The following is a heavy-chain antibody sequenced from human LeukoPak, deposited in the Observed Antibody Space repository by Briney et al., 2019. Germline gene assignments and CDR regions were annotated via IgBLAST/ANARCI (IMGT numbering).Heavy chain of an antibody. CDR3: AKKRASYGEFDY. D-gene: IGHD5-18*01. Sequence: SDTLSLTCAVSNYSIDSSNWWGWIRQPPGQGLEWIGYIYYSGSTHYNPSLKSRVTMSVDTSKNQFSLKLSSVTAVDTAVYYCAKKRASYGEFDYWGQGTLVTVSS. CDR1: NYSIDSSNW. J-gene: IGHJ4*02. CDR2: IYYSGST. V-gene: IGHV4-28*01.